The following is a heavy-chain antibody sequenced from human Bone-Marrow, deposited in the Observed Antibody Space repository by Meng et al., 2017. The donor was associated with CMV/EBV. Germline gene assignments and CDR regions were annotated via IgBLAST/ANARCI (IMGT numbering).Heavy chain of an antibody. Sequence: GESLKISCAASGFTFSNAWMNWVRQAPGKGLEWVGRIKSKTDGGTTDYAAPVKGRFTISRDDSKNTLYLQLNSLKTEDTAVYYCTTVSNYDLFDYGGQGTLVTFYS. V-gene: IGHV3-15*01. CDR1: GFTFSNAW. D-gene: IGHD4-11*01. CDR3: TTVSNYDLFDY. CDR2: IKSKTDGGTT. J-gene: IGHJ4*02.